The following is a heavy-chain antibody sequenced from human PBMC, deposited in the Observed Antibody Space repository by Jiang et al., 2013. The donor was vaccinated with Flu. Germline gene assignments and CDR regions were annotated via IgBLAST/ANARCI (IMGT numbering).Heavy chain of an antibody. CDR2: AYYTGST. Sequence: PGLVKPSETLSLTCGVSIDSITGYYWSWIRQPPGKGLEWIGYAYYTGSTTYSPSLKSRVTISVDTSKNQFSLRLSSVTAADTALYYCARYIVGRTGYFFDSWGQGTLVTVSS. J-gene: IGHJ4*02. D-gene: IGHD1-26*01. V-gene: IGHV4-59*08. CDR1: IDSITGYY. CDR3: ARYIVGRTGYFFDS.